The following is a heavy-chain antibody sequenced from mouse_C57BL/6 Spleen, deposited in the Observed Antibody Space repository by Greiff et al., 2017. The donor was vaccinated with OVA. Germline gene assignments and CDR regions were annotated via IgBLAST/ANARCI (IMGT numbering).Heavy chain of an antibody. CDR3: ARATMVTTRGFDY. D-gene: IGHD2-2*01. J-gene: IGHJ2*01. CDR2: ISDGGSYT. CDR1: GFTFSSYA. V-gene: IGHV5-4*03. Sequence: EVKLVESGGGLVKPGGSLKLSCAASGFTFSSYAMSWVRQTPEKRLEWVATISDGGSYTYYPDNVKGRFTISRDNAKNNLYLQMSHLKSEDTAMYYCARATMVTTRGFDYWGQGTTLTVSS.